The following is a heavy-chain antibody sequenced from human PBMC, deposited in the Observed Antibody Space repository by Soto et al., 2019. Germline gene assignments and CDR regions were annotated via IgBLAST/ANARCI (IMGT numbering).Heavy chain of an antibody. CDR1: GFTFSSYG. J-gene: IGHJ6*02. CDR2: ISYDGSNK. V-gene: IGHV3-30*18. D-gene: IGHD2-15*01. Sequence: GGSLRLSCAASGFTFSSYGMHWVRQAPGKGLEWVAVISYDGSNKYYADSVKGRFTISRDNSKNTLYLQMNSLGAEDTAVYYCAKDEVLVSNYYYYGMDVWGQGTTVTVSS. CDR3: AKDEVLVSNYYYYGMDV.